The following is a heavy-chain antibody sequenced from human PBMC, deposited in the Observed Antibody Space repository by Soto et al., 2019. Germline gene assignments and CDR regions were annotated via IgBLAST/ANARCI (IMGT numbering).Heavy chain of an antibody. V-gene: IGHV3-33*01. CDR2: IWYDGSNK. Sequence: QVQLVESGGGVVQPGRSLRLSCAASGFTFSSYGMHWVRQAPGKGLEGVAVIWYDGSNKYYAESVKGRFTISRDNSKNTLYLQMNSLRAVDTAVYYCARDGYCSGGSCYSVPVFDYWGQGTLVTVSS. J-gene: IGHJ4*02. CDR3: ARDGYCSGGSCYSVPVFDY. CDR1: GFTFSSYG. D-gene: IGHD2-15*01.